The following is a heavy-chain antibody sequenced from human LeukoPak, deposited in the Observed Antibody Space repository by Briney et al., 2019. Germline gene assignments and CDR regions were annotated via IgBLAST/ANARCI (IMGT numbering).Heavy chain of an antibody. Sequence: GASVKVSCKASGYPFTGYYIHWVRQAPGQGLGWMGWINPNSGGTNYAQKFQGRVTMTSDTSITTAYMDLSRLTSDDTAVYYCAREISDYASAYWGQGTLVTVSS. CDR1: GYPFTGYY. D-gene: IGHD4-17*01. CDR3: AREISDYASAY. CDR2: INPNSGGT. V-gene: IGHV1-2*02. J-gene: IGHJ4*02.